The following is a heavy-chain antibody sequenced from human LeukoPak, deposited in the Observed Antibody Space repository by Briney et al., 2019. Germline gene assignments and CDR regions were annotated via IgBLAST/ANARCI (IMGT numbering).Heavy chain of an antibody. CDR2: IRSKAYGETR. J-gene: IGHJ6*03. D-gene: IGHD4-17*01. CDR1: GFTFGDYA. CDR3: SRCTTGACYMDV. V-gene: IGHV3-49*03. Sequence: GGSLRLSCTASGFTFGDYAMIWFRQAPGKGLEWVGFIRSKAYGETRDYAASVKGRFTISRDDSKSIAYLQMNSLKIEGTAMYYCSRCTTGACYMDVWGKGTTVTVSS.